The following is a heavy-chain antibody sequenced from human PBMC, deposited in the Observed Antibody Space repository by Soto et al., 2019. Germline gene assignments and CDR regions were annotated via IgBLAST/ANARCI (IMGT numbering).Heavy chain of an antibody. CDR1: GYTFTAYS. J-gene: IGHJ4*02. V-gene: IGHV1-2*02. CDR3: AREASAVISLDY. Sequence: QVQLVQSGAEVKKPGASVKVSCKASGYTFTAYSMHWLRQAPGQGLEWMGWFNPNSGDTIYPQRFQGRVTLTGDTSIATADMEVYSLTSDGTGVYYCAREASAVISLDYCGQGTLVTVSS. D-gene: IGHD6-19*01. CDR2: FNPNSGDT.